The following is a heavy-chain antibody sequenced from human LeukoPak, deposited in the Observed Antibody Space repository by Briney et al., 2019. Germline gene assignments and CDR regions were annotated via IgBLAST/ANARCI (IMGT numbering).Heavy chain of an antibody. CDR2: IYSGGST. V-gene: IGHV3-66*01. CDR1: GFTVSSNY. Sequence: GGSLRLSCAASGFTVSSNYMSWVRQAPGKGLEWVSVIYSGGSTYYADSVKGRFTISRDNSKNTLYLQMNSLRAEDTAVYYCASAYGSDHYPDDYWGQGTLVTVSS. CDR3: ASAYGSDHYPDDY. J-gene: IGHJ4*02. D-gene: IGHD3-22*01.